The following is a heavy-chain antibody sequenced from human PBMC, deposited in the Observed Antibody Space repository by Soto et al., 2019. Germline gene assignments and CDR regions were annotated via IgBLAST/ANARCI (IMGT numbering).Heavy chain of an antibody. CDR2: ISSSGSNQ. V-gene: IGHV3-11*04. J-gene: IGHJ4*02. CDR3: ARCIPSTGYYFAS. CDR1: GCTCRDYD. D-gene: IGHD3-22*01. Sequence: RLCCGVSGCTCRDYDGSWIRKAPGKGLEWVSYISSSGSNQYYADSVKGRFTISRDTSKNTLYLQMNSLRAEDTAVYYCARCIPSTGYYFASWGQGTLVTVSS.